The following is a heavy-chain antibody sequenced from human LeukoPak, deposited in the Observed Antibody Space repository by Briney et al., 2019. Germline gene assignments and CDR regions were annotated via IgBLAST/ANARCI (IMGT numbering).Heavy chain of an antibody. D-gene: IGHD3-10*01. CDR1: GYTFTTYG. V-gene: IGHV1-8*03. J-gene: IGHJ6*03. CDR3: ARAENYYGSGSYYKYYYYYYMDV. Sequence: GASVKVSCKASGYTFTTYGISWVRQATGQGLEWMGWMNPNSGNTGYAQKFQGRVTITRNTSISTAYMELSSLRSEDTAVYYCARAENYYGSGSYYKYYYYYYMDVWGKGTTVTVSS. CDR2: MNPNSGNT.